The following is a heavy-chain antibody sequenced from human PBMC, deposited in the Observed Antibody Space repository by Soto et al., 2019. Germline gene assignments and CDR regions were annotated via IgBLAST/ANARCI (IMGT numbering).Heavy chain of an antibody. CDR3: AKTAGYDYVWGSSGLDP. CDR2: ISYSGST. J-gene: IGHJ5*02. Sequence: SETLSLTCTVSGGSISSGGYYWSWIRQQPGTGLEWIGHISYSGSTYYNTSLKSRVTISVDTSRNQFSLIVNSVTAADTAIYYCAKTAGYDYVWGSSGLDPWGQGTLVTVSS. CDR1: GGSISSGGYY. V-gene: IGHV4-31*03. D-gene: IGHD3-16*01.